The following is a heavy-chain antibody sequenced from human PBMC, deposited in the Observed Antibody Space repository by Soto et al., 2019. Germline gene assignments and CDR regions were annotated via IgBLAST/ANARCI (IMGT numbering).Heavy chain of an antibody. Sequence: SETLSLTCAVYGGSFSGYYWSWIRQPPGKGLEWIGEINHSGSTNYNPSLKSRVTISVDTSKNQFSLKLSSVTAADTAVYYCARGPHSPKLELLRRFDPWGQGTLVTVSS. J-gene: IGHJ5*02. CDR3: ARGPHSPKLELLRRFDP. CDR2: INHSGST. CDR1: GGSFSGYY. D-gene: IGHD1-7*01. V-gene: IGHV4-34*01.